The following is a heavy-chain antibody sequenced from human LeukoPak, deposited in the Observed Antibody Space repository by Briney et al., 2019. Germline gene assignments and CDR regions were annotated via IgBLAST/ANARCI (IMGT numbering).Heavy chain of an antibody. CDR3: ARDRSVGVLPAPPFDF. V-gene: IGHV4-34*01. CDR2: INHSGST. J-gene: IGHJ4*02. CDR1: GGSFSGYY. D-gene: IGHD6-6*01. Sequence: SETLSLTCAVYGGSFSGYYWSWIRQPPGKVLELIGEINHSGSTNYNPSLKSRVTISVDTSKNQFSLTLTSVTAADTAVYYCARDRSVGVLPAPPFDFWGQGTLSPSPQ.